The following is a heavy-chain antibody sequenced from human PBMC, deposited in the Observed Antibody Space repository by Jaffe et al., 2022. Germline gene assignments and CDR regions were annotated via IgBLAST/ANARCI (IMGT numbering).Heavy chain of an antibody. J-gene: IGHJ4*02. CDR3: TRDSRRWLQPSPFDY. CDR2: IRSKAYGGTT. D-gene: IGHD5-12*01. V-gene: IGHV3-49*04. Sequence: EVQLVESGGGLVQPGRSLRLSCTASGFTFGDYAMSWVRQAPGKGLEWVGFIRSKAYGGTTEYAASVKGRFTISRDDSKSIAYLQMNSLKTEDTAVYYCTRDSRRWLQPSPFDYWGQGTLVTVSS. CDR1: GFTFGDYA.